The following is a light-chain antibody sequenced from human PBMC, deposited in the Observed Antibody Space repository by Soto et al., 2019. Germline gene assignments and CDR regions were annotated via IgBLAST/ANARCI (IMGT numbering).Light chain of an antibody. CDR2: GAS. Sequence: EIVVTQSPATLSLSPGDRATLSCRASRSVSIYLAWYQQKPGQAPRLLIYGASNRATGIPARFSGSGSGTDFTLTISSLEPEDFAIYYCQLRNNWPPIFTFGPGTKVDIK. CDR1: RSVSIY. V-gene: IGKV3-11*01. CDR3: QLRNNWPPIFT. J-gene: IGKJ3*01.